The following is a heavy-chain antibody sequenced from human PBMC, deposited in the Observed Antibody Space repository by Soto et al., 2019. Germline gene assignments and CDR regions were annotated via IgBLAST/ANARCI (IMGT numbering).Heavy chain of an antibody. J-gene: IGHJ6*01. D-gene: IGHD2-15*01. Sequence: QVQLVESGGGVVQPGRSLRLSCAASGFTFSSYGMHWVRQAPGKGLEWVAVISYDGSNKYYADSVKGRFTISRDNSKNTLYLQMNSLRAEDTAVYYCAKDRGCSGGSCYHQQKKEENYYYYYGMDVW. CDR3: AKDRGCSGGSCYHQQKKEENYYYYYGMDV. V-gene: IGHV3-30*18. CDR2: ISYDGSNK. CDR1: GFTFSSYG.